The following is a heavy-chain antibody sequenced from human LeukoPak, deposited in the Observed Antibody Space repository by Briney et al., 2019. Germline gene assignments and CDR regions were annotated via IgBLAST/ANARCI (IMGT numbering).Heavy chain of an antibody. CDR1: GGSLSGFY. CDR3: ARDPTLYGDYDFWFDP. Sequence: SETLSLTCTVSGGSLSGFYWSWVRQPPGKGLEGVGYIYYTGSTNYNPSLKSRVTISVDTSKNQFSLKLSSVTAADTAVYYCARDPTLYGDYDFWFDPWGQGTLVTVSS. D-gene: IGHD4-17*01. CDR2: IYYTGST. V-gene: IGHV4-59*01. J-gene: IGHJ5*02.